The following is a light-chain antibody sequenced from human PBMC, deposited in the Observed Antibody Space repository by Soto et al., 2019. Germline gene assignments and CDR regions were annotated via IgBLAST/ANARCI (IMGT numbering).Light chain of an antibody. Sequence: IVLTQSPFTLSLPPGERATLSCRASHIISSYLACYQQKPCQAPRLLIYDAAKRATGIPARFSGGGSGTDFTLTISSLEPEDFAVYYCQQRSNWQVTFGQGTRLEIK. J-gene: IGKJ5*01. CDR3: QQRSNWQVT. V-gene: IGKV3-11*01. CDR1: HIISSY. CDR2: DAA.